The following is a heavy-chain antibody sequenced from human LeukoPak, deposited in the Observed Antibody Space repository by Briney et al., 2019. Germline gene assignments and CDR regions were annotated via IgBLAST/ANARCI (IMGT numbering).Heavy chain of an antibody. J-gene: IGHJ3*02. V-gene: IGHV3-7*03. D-gene: IGHD3-22*01. CDR3: ARVGKLVVGNDITQSAFDI. CDR2: IKEDGGEK. CDR1: GFTFKNYW. Sequence: GESLRISCAASGFTFKNYWMTWVRQVPGKGLEWVARIKEDGGEKYHVDSVEGRFTISRDNAKSSLYLQMNSLRAEETAVYYCARVGKLVVGNDITQSAFDIWGQGTMVTVSS.